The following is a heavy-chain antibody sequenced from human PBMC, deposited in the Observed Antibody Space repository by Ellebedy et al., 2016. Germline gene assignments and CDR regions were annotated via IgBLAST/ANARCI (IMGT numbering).Heavy chain of an antibody. CDR2: ISGSGGST. V-gene: IGHV3-23*01. CDR3: AKGSITIFGVVIDYYYYYMDV. J-gene: IGHJ6*03. CDR1: GFTFSTYA. Sequence: GESLKISXAASGFTFSTYAMSWVRQAPGKGLEWVSAISGSGGSTYYADSVKGRFTISRDNSKNTLYLQMNSLRAEDTAVYYCAKGSITIFGVVIDYYYYYMDVWGKGTTVTVSS. D-gene: IGHD3-3*01.